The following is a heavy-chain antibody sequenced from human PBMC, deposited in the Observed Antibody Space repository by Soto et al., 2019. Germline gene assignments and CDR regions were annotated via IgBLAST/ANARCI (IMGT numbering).Heavy chain of an antibody. D-gene: IGHD2-2*01. J-gene: IGHJ5*02. Sequence: EVQVVESGGGLVQPGGSLRVSCAASGFTFSSFWMSWVRQAPGKGLEWVANIKHDGSQKYYVDSVKGRSTISRDNAKNSLYLQMNSLRAEDTGLYYCARGRGIYCATTTCSNWFDPWGQGTLVTVSS. CDR1: GFTFSSFW. CDR3: ARGRGIYCATTTCSNWFDP. CDR2: IKHDGSQK. V-gene: IGHV3-7*03.